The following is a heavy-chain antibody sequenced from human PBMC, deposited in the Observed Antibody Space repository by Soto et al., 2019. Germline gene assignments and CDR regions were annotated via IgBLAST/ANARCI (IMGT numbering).Heavy chain of an antibody. CDR2: ISYTGST. CDR1: GGSINSDY. J-gene: IGHJ4*02. D-gene: IGHD3-22*01. V-gene: IGHV4-59*01. CDR3: AKSPDLVTMIVVVYFDY. Sequence: SETLSLTCTVSGGSINSDYWSWIRQPPGQGLEWIGYISYTGSTNYNPSLKSRVTISVDTSTNQFSLKLNSVTAADTAVYYCAKSPDLVTMIVVVYFDYWGQGTLVTVSS.